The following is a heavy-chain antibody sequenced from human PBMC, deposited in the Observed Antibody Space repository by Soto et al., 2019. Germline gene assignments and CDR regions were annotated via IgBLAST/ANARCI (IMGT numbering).Heavy chain of an antibody. Sequence: GGSLRLSCAASGFTFSSYAMHWVRQAPGKGLEWVAVISYDGSNKYYADSVKGRFTISRDNSKNTLYLQMNSLRAEDTAVYYCPRDKVPVFWGQGTLVTL. V-gene: IGHV3-30-3*01. CDR3: PRDKVPVF. J-gene: IGHJ4*02. CDR2: ISYDGSNK. CDR1: GFTFSSYA.